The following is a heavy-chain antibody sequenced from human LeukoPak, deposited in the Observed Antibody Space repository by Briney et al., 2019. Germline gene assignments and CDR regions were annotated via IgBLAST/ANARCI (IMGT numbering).Heavy chain of an antibody. CDR3: ARAVTSIDGY. J-gene: IGHJ4*02. D-gene: IGHD2-15*01. CDR1: GFTFSSYF. Sequence: GGSLRLSCAASGFTFSSYFMTWVRQAPGKGLEWVASINEDGSKRSYVGSVKGRFTISRDNAQKSVYLQMNSLTAEDTAVYYCARAVTSIDGYWGQGTLVTVSS. CDR2: INEDGSKR. V-gene: IGHV3-7*03.